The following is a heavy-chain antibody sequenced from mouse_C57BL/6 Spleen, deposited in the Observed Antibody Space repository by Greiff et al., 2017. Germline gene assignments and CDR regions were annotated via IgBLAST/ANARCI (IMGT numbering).Heavy chain of an antibody. J-gene: IGHJ1*03. CDR2: ISDGGSYT. D-gene: IGHD3-1*01. CDR3: AGEGYTRRCFDV. CDR1: GFTFSSYA. V-gene: IGHV5-4*01. Sequence: EVHLVESGGGLVKPGGSLKLSCAASGFTFSSYAMSWVRQTPEKRLEWVATISDGGSYTYYPDNVKGRFTISRDNAKNNLYLQMSHLRSEDTAMYYCAGEGYTRRCFDVWGTGTTVTVSS.